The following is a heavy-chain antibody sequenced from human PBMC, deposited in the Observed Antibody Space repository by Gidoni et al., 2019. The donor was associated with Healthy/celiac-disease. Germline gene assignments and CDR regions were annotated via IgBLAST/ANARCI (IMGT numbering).Heavy chain of an antibody. V-gene: IGHV4-59*01. Sequence: QVQLQESGPGLVKPSETLSLTCTVSGGSISSYYWSWIRQPPGKGLEWIGYIYYSGSTNYNPSLKSRVTISVATSKNQFSLKLSSVTAADTAVYYCARTYYDILTGYYPGAFDIWGQGTMVTVSS. CDR3: ARTYYDILTGYYPGAFDI. CDR2: IYYSGST. D-gene: IGHD3-9*01. CDR1: GGSISSYY. J-gene: IGHJ3*02.